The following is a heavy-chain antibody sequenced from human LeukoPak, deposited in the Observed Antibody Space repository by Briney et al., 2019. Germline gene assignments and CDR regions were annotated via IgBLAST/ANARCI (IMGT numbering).Heavy chain of an antibody. V-gene: IGHV3-53*05. D-gene: IGHD3-16*02. Sequence: PGGSLRLSCAASGFTVSSNYVSWVRQAPGKGLEWVSVIYSGGSTYYADSVKGRFTISRDNSKNTLYLQMNSLRSEDTAVYYCARLPGGELSLFSDYWGQGTLVTVSS. CDR1: GFTVSSNY. CDR2: IYSGGST. J-gene: IGHJ4*02. CDR3: ARLPGGELSLFSDY.